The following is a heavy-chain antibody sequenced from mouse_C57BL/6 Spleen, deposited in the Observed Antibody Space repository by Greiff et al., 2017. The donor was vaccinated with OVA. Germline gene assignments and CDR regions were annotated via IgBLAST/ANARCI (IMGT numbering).Heavy chain of an antibody. CDR3: ASQGPGSEPYYFDD. CDR2: INPNNGGT. V-gene: IGHV1-26*01. J-gene: IGHJ2*01. CDR1: GYTFTDYY. Sequence: EVQLQQSGPELVKPGASVKISCKASGYTFTDYYMNWVKQSHGKSLEWIGDINPNNGGTSYNQKFKGKATLTVDKSSSTAYMELRSLTSEDSAVYYCASQGPGSEPYYFDDWGQGTTLTVSS. D-gene: IGHD1-1*01.